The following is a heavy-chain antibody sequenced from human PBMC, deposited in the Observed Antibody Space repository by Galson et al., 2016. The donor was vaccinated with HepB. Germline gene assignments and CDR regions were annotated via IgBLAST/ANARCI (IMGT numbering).Heavy chain of an antibody. CDR3: TRFYDILTSNEYYYYYYGLDV. V-gene: IGHV3-49*04. J-gene: IGHJ6*02. CDR2: VRSKPYGGTT. CDR1: GFTFGDYV. D-gene: IGHD3-9*01. Sequence: SLKLSCAASGFTFGDYVVKWVRQAPGQGLEWVGCVRSKPYGGTTEYAASVKGRFTISRDDSKSIAYLQMNSLKTEDTAVYYCTRFYDILTSNEYYYYYYGLDVWGQGTTVTVSS.